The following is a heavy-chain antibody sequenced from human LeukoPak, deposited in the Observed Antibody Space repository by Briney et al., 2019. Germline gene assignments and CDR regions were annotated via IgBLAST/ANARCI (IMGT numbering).Heavy chain of an antibody. J-gene: IGHJ5*01. CDR3: ARVWIYCTGGSCYSSWFAS. CDR2: IKHSGST. V-gene: IGHV4-34*01. CDR1: GGSFSGYY. Sequence: PSQTLSLTCAVYGGSFSGYYCSWIRQPPGKGLELSGEIKHSGSTNYNPSLKSRVTVSADTSKHQFSLKLSYVTAADTAVYYCARVWIYCTGGSCYSSWFASWGQGTLVPVSS. D-gene: IGHD2-15*01.